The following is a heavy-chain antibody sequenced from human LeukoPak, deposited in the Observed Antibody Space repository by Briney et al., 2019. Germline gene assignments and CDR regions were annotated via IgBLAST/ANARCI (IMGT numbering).Heavy chain of an antibody. CDR2: ISSNGGST. V-gene: IGHV3-64*01. CDR3: ARDQTDIVVVPAF. CDR1: GFTFSSYA. Sequence: PGRSLRLSCAASGFTFSSYAIHWVRQAPGKGLEYVSAISSNGGSTYYANSVKGRFTISRDNSKNTLYLQMGSLRAEDMAVYYCARDQTDIVVVPAFWGQGTLVTVSS. D-gene: IGHD2-2*01. J-gene: IGHJ4*02.